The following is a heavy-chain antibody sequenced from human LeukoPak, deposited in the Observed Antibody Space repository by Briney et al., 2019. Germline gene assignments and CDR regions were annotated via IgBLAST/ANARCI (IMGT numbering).Heavy chain of an antibody. CDR3: ARGSYGGQH. Sequence: PSETLSLTCTVSGGSISSYYWSWIRQPPGKGLEWIGYIYYSGSTNYSPSLKSRVTISVDTSKNQFSLKLSSVTAADTAVYYCARGSYGGQHWGQGTLVTVSS. CDR1: GGSISSYY. V-gene: IGHV4-59*01. D-gene: IGHD4-23*01. J-gene: IGHJ4*02. CDR2: IYYSGST.